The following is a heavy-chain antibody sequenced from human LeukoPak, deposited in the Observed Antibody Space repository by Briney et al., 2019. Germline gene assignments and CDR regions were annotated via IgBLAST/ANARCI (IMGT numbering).Heavy chain of an antibody. CDR1: GFTVSSNY. J-gene: IGHJ4*02. V-gene: IGHV3-53*01. CDR2: IYSGGST. Sequence: AGGSLRLSCAASGFTVSSNYMSWVRQAPGKGLEWVSVIYSGGSTYYADSVKGRFTISRDNSKSTLYLQMNSLRAEDTAVYYCARARNYDYVWGSYPPAGYYFDHWGRGTLVTVSS. CDR3: ARARNYDYVWGSYPPAGYYFDH. D-gene: IGHD3-16*01.